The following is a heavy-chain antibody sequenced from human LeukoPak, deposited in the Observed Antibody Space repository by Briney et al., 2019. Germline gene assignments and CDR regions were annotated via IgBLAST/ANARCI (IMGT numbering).Heavy chain of an antibody. V-gene: IGHV3-21*01. CDR3: VRLAYCGDDCYSPRWFDP. CDR1: GFTFGSYS. CDR2: ISSSISFI. Sequence: GGSLRLSCAASGFTFGSYSMNWVRQAPGKGLEWVSSISSSISFIYYADSVKGRFTISRDNAKDSLFLQMNSLRAEDTAVYYCVRLAYCGDDCYSPRWFDPWGQGTLVTVSS. D-gene: IGHD2-21*02. J-gene: IGHJ5*02.